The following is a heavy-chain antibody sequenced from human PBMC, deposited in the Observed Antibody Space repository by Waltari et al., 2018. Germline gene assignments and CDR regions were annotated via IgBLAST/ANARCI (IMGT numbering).Heavy chain of an antibody. V-gene: IGHV4-59*01. CDR3: ARGIYGGNSRPFDY. D-gene: IGHD4-17*01. CDR2: IYYSGTT. J-gene: IGHJ4*02. Sequence: QVQLQESGPGLLKPSETLSLTCRVSGGSISSYYWNWFRQPPGKGLEWLGYIYYSGTTNYNPSLKSRVTISVDTSKNQVSLQLRSVTAADTAVYYCARGIYGGNSRPFDYWGQGMLVTVSS. CDR1: GGSISSYY.